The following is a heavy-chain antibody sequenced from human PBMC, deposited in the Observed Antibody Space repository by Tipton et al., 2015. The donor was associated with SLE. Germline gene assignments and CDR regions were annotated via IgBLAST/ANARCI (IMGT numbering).Heavy chain of an antibody. CDR3: ARLSITSSCSFDF. CDR1: GYKYVAYW. CDR2: IYPADSDT. J-gene: IGHJ4*02. D-gene: IGHD6-6*01. Sequence: QSGAEVKKPGDSLKISCKGSGYKYVAYWIGWVRQMPGKGLEWMGIIYPADSDTRYSPSFEGQVTISVDKSSGTAYLQWNSLKASDSPLYFCARLSITSSCSFDFWGPGPLVTVPS. V-gene: IGHV5-51*03.